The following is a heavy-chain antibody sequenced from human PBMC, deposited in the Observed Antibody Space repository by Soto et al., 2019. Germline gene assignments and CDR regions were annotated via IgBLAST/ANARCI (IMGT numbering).Heavy chain of an antibody. Sequence: SVKVSCKASGGTFSSYAISWVRQAPGQGLEWMGGIIPIFGTASYAQKFQGRVTITADESTSTAYMELSSLRSEDTAVYYCAREAVEDIVVVPAALDYWGQGTLVTVSS. D-gene: IGHD2-2*01. CDR3: AREAVEDIVVVPAALDY. CDR1: GGTFSSYA. V-gene: IGHV1-69*13. J-gene: IGHJ4*02. CDR2: IIPIFGTA.